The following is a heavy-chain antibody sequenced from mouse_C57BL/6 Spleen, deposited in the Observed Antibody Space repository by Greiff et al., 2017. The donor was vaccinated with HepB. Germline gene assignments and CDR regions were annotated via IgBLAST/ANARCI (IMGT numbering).Heavy chain of an antibody. CDR2: ISSGGDYI. CDR3: TSDGGGISHWYFDV. CDR1: GFTFSSDA. J-gene: IGHJ1*03. D-gene: IGHD1-1*01. Sequence: EVKLMESGEGLVKPGGSLKLSCAASGFTFSSDAMSWVRQTPEKRLEWVAYISSGGDYIYYADTVKGRFTISRDNARNTLYLQMSSLKSEDTAMYYCTSDGGGISHWYFDVWGTGTPVTVSS. V-gene: IGHV5-9-1*02.